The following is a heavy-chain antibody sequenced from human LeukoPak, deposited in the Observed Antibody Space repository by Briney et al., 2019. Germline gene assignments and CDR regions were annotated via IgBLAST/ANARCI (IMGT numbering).Heavy chain of an antibody. CDR1: GYTFTSYY. J-gene: IGHJ4*02. V-gene: IGHV1-46*01. Sequence: ASVKVSCKASGYTFTSYYMHWVRQAPGQGLEWMGIINPSGGSANYAQKFQGRVTMTRDTSTSTVYMELSSLRSEDTAVYYCARGIIMIVVVSPAVDYWGQGTLVTVSS. CDR3: ARGIIMIVVVSPAVDY. CDR2: INPSGGSA. D-gene: IGHD3-22*01.